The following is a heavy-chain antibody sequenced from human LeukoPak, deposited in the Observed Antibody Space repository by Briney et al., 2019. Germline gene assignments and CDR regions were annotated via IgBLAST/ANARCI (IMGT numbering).Heavy chain of an antibody. CDR1: GFSFSSYS. CDR2: ISSSSSTI. J-gene: IGHJ4*02. CDR3: ASRLVATGGY. V-gene: IGHV3-48*02. D-gene: IGHD5-12*01. Sequence: PGGSLRLSCAASGFSFSSYSMNWVRQAPGKGLEWVSYISSSSSTIYYADSVKGRFTISRDNAKNSLYLQMNSLRDEDTAVYYCASRLVATGGYWGQGTLVTVSS.